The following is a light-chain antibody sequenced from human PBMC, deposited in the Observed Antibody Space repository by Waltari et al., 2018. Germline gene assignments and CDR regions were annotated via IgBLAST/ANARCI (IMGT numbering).Light chain of an antibody. J-gene: IGKJ1*01. CDR1: PSVSSN. V-gene: IGKV3-15*01. CDR3: QQYNNWTLWT. CDR2: GAS. Sequence: EIVMTQSLATLSVSPGARATLSCRASPSVSSNLAWYPQKPGQAPRLLIYGASATDTGIPARFRGSGSGTESTLTISSRQSEDVAVYYCQQYNNWTLWTFGQGTKVEIK.